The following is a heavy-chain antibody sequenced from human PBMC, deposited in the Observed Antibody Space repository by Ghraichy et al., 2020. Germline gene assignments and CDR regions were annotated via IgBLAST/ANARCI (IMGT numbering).Heavy chain of an antibody. Sequence: SETMSLTCTVSGGSISSSRYYWGWIRQPPGKGLEWIGSIYYSGSTYYNPSLKSRVTISVDTSKNQFSLKLSSVTAADTAVYYCARIAVAGKDYYYYYGMDVWGQGTTVTVSS. CDR1: GGSISSSRYY. J-gene: IGHJ6*02. D-gene: IGHD6-19*01. CDR3: ARIAVAGKDYYYYYGMDV. V-gene: IGHV4-39*01. CDR2: IYYSGST.